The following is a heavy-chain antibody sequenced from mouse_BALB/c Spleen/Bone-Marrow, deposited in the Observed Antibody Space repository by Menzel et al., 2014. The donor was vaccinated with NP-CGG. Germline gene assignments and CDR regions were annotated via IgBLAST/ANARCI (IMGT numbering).Heavy chain of an antibody. D-gene: IGHD4-1*01. Sequence: EVQLQQSGAELVKPGASVKLSCTASGFNIKDTYKHWVKQRPEQGLEWIGRIDPANGNTKYDPKFQGKATITADTSYNTAYLQLSSLTSEDTAVYYCARWEYYAMDYWGQGTSVTVSS. CDR2: IDPANGNT. J-gene: IGHJ4*01. V-gene: IGHV14-3*02. CDR3: ARWEYYAMDY. CDR1: GFNIKDTY.